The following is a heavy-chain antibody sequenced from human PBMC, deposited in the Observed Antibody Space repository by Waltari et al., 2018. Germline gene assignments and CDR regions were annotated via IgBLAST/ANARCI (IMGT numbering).Heavy chain of an antibody. CDR3: ARDRDYSSGAPPAF. V-gene: IGHV1-18*01. J-gene: IGHJ4*02. CDR2: ISTYTHRT. CDR1: GYTFDTYG. D-gene: IGHD2-15*01. Sequence: QVQLVQSENEVRKPGASVRISCKASGYTFDTYGISWMRQAPGQALEWGGWISTYTHRTDYAEKFQGRVTMTTDKSTATVYLDLRSLGSDDSAVYFCARDRDYSSGAPPAFWGQGTQVTVSS.